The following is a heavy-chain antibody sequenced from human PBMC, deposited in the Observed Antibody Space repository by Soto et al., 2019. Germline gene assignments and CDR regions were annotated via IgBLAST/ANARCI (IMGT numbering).Heavy chain of an antibody. D-gene: IGHD3-3*01. J-gene: IGHJ6*03. CDR1: GFTFTTCG. Sequence: QVQLVESGGGVVQPGSSLRLSCAASGFTFTTCGMHWVRQAPGKALEWVALISPDGSNKYYAESVKGRFTISRDDSKNTLTLQMNTLRAEDPAVYYCASNYYDFWSGYYDYYYVDVWGKGTTVTVSS. CDR3: ASNYYDFWSGYYDYYYVDV. CDR2: ISPDGSNK. V-gene: IGHV3-30*03.